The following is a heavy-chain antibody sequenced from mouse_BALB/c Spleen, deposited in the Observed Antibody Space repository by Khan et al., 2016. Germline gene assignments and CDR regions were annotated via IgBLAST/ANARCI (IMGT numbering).Heavy chain of an antibody. CDR1: GFTFNTYA. D-gene: IGHD2-12*01. CDR3: VRHCYRVYWYVDV. J-gene: IGHJ1*01. V-gene: IGHV10-1*02. CDR2: IRRKSDNYAI. Sequence: EVELVESGGGLVQPKGSLTLTCAVSGFTFNTYAMNWVRQAPGKGLEWVARIRRKSDNYAIYSADSGQDRITISRDDSQNMLYLQMNNLKTEDTAMYCCVRHCYRVYWYVDVWGAGTTVTVSS.